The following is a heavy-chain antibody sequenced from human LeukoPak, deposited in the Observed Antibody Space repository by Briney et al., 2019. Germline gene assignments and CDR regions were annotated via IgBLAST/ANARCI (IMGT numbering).Heavy chain of an antibody. J-gene: IGHJ4*02. CDR1: GGTFSSYA. V-gene: IGHV1-69*06. D-gene: IGHD3-10*01. CDR3: ARSPQTMVRGVIIVGYFDY. Sequence: SVKVSCKASGGTFSSYAISWVRQAPGQGLEGMGGIIPIFGTANYAQKFQGRVTITADKSTSTAYMELSSLRSEDTAVYYCARSPQTMVRGVIIVGYFDYWGQGTLVTVSS. CDR2: IIPIFGTA.